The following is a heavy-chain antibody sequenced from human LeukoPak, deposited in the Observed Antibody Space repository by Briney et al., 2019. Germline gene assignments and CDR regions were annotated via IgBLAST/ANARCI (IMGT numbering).Heavy chain of an antibody. D-gene: IGHD5-12*01. J-gene: IGHJ4*02. V-gene: IGHV1-18*01. CDR1: GYTFTSYG. CDR3: ARGPVDIVATTKAIFDY. Sequence: ASVKVSCKASGYTFTSYGIGWVRQAPGQGLEWMGWISAYNGNTNYAQKLQGRVTMTTDTSTSTAYMELRSLRSDDTAVYYCARGPVDIVATTKAIFDYWGQGTLVTVSS. CDR2: ISAYNGNT.